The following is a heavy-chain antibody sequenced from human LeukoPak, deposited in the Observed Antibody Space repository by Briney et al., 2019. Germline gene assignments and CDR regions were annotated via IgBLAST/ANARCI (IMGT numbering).Heavy chain of an antibody. J-gene: IGHJ6*02. V-gene: IGHV3-74*01. CDR2: INPDGITT. CDR3: ARDYYYGMDV. Sequence: PGGSLRLSCAASGVTFSTYWMHWVRQAPGKGLEWVSRINPDGITTTCADSVKGRFTISRDNAKNTLFLQMNSLRAEDTAVYYCARDYYYGMDVWGQGTTITVSS. CDR1: GVTFSTYW.